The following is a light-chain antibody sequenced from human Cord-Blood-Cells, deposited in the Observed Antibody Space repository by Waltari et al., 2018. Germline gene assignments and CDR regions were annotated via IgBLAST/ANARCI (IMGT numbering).Light chain of an antibody. J-gene: IGKJ4*01. Sequence: DIVMTQSPDSLAVSLGKRATINCKYRQSVLYSSNNKNYLAWYQQKPGQPPKLLIYLASTRESGVPDRFSGSGSGTDFTLTISSLHAEDVAVYYCHQYYSTPPTFGGGTKVEIK. CDR2: LAS. CDR1: QSVLYSSNNKNY. V-gene: IGKV4-1*01. CDR3: HQYYSTPPT.